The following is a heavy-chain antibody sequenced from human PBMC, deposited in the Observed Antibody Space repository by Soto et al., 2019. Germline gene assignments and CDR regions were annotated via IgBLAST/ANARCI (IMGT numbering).Heavy chain of an antibody. Sequence: LSEALPVTCTVSGGFISRGGYYWSWIRQDPGKGLEWIGYIYYSGSTHYNPSLKSRVTISVDTSKNQFSLKLSSVTAADTAVYYCARDRWSYDFWSGYRYYYGMDVWGQGTTVT. V-gene: IGHV4-31*03. CDR3: ARDRWSYDFWSGYRYYYGMDV. J-gene: IGHJ6*02. CDR1: GGFISRGGYY. D-gene: IGHD3-3*01. CDR2: IYYSGST.